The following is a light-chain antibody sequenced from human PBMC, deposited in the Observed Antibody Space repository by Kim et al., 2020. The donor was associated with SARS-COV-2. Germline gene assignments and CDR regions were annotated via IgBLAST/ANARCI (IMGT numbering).Light chain of an antibody. CDR1: SSNIGSYY. V-gene: IGLV1-47*01. CDR2: RSN. J-gene: IGLJ3*02. CDR3: AAWDDSLSGPV. Sequence: ELTQPPSASGTPGQRVTISCSGASSNIGSYYVNWYQQLPRTAPKLLIYRSNQRPSGVPDRFSGSKSGTSASLAISGLRSEDEAAYYCAAWDDSLSGPVVGGGTQLTVL.